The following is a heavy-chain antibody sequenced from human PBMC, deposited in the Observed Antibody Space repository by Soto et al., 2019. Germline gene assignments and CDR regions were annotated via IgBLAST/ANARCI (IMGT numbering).Heavy chain of an antibody. V-gene: IGHV3-30*18. CDR1: GFTLSNFG. CDR2: ISSDGSGK. J-gene: IGHJ3*02. CDR3: AQENAGVLHSQLDI. D-gene: IGHD2-8*01. Sequence: QVQLVESGGGVVQPGGSLRLSCGASGFTLSNFGVHWVRQAPGKWPEWGGAISSDGSGKRYGDSVRARFTTSRDNSLNRVFLQMNRLRSDDPGVYYWAQENAGVLHSQLDIWGQGTMVTVSS.